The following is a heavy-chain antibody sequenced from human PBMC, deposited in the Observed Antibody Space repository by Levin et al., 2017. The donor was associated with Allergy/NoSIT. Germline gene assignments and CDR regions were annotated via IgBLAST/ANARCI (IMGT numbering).Heavy chain of an antibody. CDR1: GFTFSSYW. D-gene: IGHD2-15*01. J-gene: IGHJ3*02. CDR3: ARARGGGATPGAFDI. V-gene: IGHV3-7*01. CDR2: IKQDGSEK. Sequence: GESLKISCAASGFTFSSYWMSWVRQAPGKGLEWVANIKQDGSEKYYMDSVKGRFTISRDNAKNSLYLQMNSLRAEDTAVYYCARARGGGATPGAFDIWGQGTMVTVSS.